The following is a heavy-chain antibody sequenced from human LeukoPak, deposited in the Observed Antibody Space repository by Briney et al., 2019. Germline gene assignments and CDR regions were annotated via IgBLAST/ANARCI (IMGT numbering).Heavy chain of an antibody. J-gene: IGHJ6*03. CDR1: GFIFRSYA. V-gene: IGHV3-23*01. CDR2: VRGSGTNA. D-gene: IGHD3-3*01. Sequence: GGSLRLSCAASGFIFRSYAMSWVRQAPGKGLEWVSSVRGSGTNAIYADSVKGRFTISRDNSENSLYLQMNSLGAEDTAVYYCAKDFKYYDFYPTPYYYYYMDVWGKGTTVTVSS. CDR3: AKDFKYYDFYPTPYYYYYMDV.